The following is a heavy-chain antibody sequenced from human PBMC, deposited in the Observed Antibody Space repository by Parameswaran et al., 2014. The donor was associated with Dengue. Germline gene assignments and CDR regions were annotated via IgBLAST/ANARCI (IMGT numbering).Heavy chain of an antibody. CDR2: ISGSGATI. V-gene: IGHV3-48*03. J-gene: IGHJ1*01. Sequence: WIRQPPGRGLEWVSFISGSGATIYYADSVKGRFTISRDNARNSLYLQMNSLRAEDTAVYYCVSSVDANGVGNWGQGALVTVSS. D-gene: IGHD2-8*01. CDR3: VSSVDANGVGN.